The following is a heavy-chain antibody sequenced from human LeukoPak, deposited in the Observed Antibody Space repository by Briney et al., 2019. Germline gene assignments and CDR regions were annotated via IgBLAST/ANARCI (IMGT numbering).Heavy chain of an antibody. J-gene: IGHJ4*02. D-gene: IGHD6-13*01. CDR1: GFTFSSYA. CDR3: AKGGGVYKSAADRRIDY. CDR2: ISGSGGST. Sequence: GGSLRLPCAASGFTFSSYAMIWVRQAPGKGLEWVSAISGSGGSTYYADSVKGRFTISRDSSKNTLYLQMNSLRAEDTAVFYCAKGGGVYKSAADRRIDYWGQGTLVTVSS. V-gene: IGHV3-23*01.